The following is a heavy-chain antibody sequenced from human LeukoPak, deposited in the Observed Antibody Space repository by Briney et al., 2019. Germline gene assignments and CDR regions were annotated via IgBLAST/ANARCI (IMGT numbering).Heavy chain of an antibody. Sequence: PSETLSLTCTVSGGSISSSSYYWGWIRQPPGKGLEWIGSIYYSGSTYYNPSLKSRVTISVDTSKNQFSLKLSSVTAADTAVYYCARRTVLSGRAAKKRGIDYWGQGTLVTVSS. V-gene: IGHV4-39*01. J-gene: IGHJ4*02. D-gene: IGHD4/OR15-4a*01. CDR3: ARRTVLSGRAAKKRGIDY. CDR2: IYYSGST. CDR1: GGSISSSSYY.